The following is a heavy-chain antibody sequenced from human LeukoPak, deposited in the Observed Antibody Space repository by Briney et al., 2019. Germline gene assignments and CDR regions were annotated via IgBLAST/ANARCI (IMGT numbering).Heavy chain of an antibody. Sequence: SETLSLTCTVSGGSISSYYWSWIRQPPGKGLEWIGYIYYSGSTNYNPSLKSRVTISVDTSKNQFSLKLSSVTAADTAVYYCARVYGDYVDYWYFDLWGRGTLVTVSS. D-gene: IGHD4-17*01. V-gene: IGHV4-59*01. CDR2: IYYSGST. CDR1: GGSISSYY. CDR3: ARVYGDYVDYWYFDL. J-gene: IGHJ2*01.